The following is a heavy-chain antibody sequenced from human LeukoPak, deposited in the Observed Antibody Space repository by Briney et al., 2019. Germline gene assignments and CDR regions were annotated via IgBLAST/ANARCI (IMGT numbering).Heavy chain of an antibody. CDR1: GFTFSSYA. CDR3: AKDRPFIATGSYYFDY. J-gene: IGHJ4*02. V-gene: IGHV3-23*01. Sequence: GGSLRLSCAASGFTFSSYAMSWVRQAPGKGLEWVSATSGSGGSTYYADSVKGRFTISRDNSKNTLYLQMNSLRAEDTAVYYCAKDRPFIATGSYYFDYWGQGTLVTVSS. CDR2: TSGSGGST. D-gene: IGHD3-9*01.